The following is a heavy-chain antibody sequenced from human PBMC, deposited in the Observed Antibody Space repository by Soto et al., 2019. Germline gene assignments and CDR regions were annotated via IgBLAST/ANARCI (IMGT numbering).Heavy chain of an antibody. CDR3: ARDSRAARPELAFDY. J-gene: IGHJ4*02. Sequence: PGGSLRLSCAASGFTFSSYAMHWVRQAPGKGLEWVAVISYDGSNKYYADSVKGRFTISRDNSKNTLYLQMNSLRAEDTAVYYCARDSRAARPELAFDYWGQGTLVTVSS. D-gene: IGHD6-6*01. CDR1: GFTFSSYA. CDR2: ISYDGSNK. V-gene: IGHV3-30-3*01.